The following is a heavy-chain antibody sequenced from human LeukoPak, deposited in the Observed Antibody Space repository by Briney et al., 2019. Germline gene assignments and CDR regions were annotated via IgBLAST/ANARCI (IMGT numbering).Heavy chain of an antibody. CDR3: ARSCRILDIVATIRARLGGNGFDI. Sequence: SETLSLTCAVSGGSISSGVYSWSWVRQPPGKGLEWIGYIYYGGNTYYNPSLKSRVTIAVETSKNQFSLKLSSVTAADKAVYYCARSCRILDIVATIRARLGGNGFDIWGQGTMVTVSS. D-gene: IGHD5-12*01. J-gene: IGHJ3*02. V-gene: IGHV4-30-4*07. CDR1: GGSISSGVYS. CDR2: IYYGGNT.